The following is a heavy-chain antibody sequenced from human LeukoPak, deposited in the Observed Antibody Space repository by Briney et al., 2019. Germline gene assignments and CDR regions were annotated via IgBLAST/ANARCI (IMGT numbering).Heavy chain of an antibody. D-gene: IGHD5-12*01. Sequence: GGSLRLSCAASGFTFSSYGMHWVRQAPGKGLEWVAVIWYDGSNKYYADSVKGRFTISRDNSKNTLYLQMNSLRAEDTAVYYCARVSGYDAFDIWGQGTMVTVSS. CDR3: ARVSGYDAFDI. V-gene: IGHV3-33*01. J-gene: IGHJ3*02. CDR1: GFTFSSYG. CDR2: IWYDGSNK.